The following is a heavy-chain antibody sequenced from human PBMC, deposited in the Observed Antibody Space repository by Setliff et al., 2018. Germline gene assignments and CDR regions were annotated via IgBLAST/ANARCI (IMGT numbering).Heavy chain of an antibody. Sequence: KASETLSLTCTVSGGSFTTYYWSWIRQPPGKGLEWLGYIHYSGSTNYNPSLKSRVTISFNTSKNQISLTLNSVTPADTAVYYCARGVSGVSWTPRYWGRGTLVTVSS. CDR3: ARGVSGVSWTPRY. CDR1: GGSFTTYY. CDR2: IHYSGST. J-gene: IGHJ4*02. V-gene: IGHV4-59*01. D-gene: IGHD6-25*01.